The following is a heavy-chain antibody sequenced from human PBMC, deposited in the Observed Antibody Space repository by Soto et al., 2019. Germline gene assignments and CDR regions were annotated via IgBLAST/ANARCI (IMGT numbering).Heavy chain of an antibody. Sequence: ASVKVSCNASGYTFTTYTMHWVRQAPGQRLEWMGWINAGNGNTKYSQKFQGRVTITRDTSASTAYMELSSLRSEDTAVYYCERGYSHWFDPWGQGTLVTVSS. CDR3: ERGYSHWFDP. J-gene: IGHJ5*02. D-gene: IGHD1-1*01. V-gene: IGHV1-3*01. CDR1: GYTFTTYT. CDR2: INAGNGNT.